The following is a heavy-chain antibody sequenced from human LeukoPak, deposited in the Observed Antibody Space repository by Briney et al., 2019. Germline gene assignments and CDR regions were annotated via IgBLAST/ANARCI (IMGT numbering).Heavy chain of an antibody. CDR3: ARDQGDYGDHRYFDH. Sequence: PSETLSLTCTVSGASPNPYCWNWIRQPAGKGLEWIGRIPRSGDTNYNPSLTSRVTMSVDASKKQLQFSLRLSSVTAADTAVYYCARDQGDYGDHRYFDHWGQGTLVTVSS. V-gene: IGHV4-4*07. D-gene: IGHD4-17*01. CDR2: IPRSGDT. CDR1: GASPNPYC. J-gene: IGHJ4*02.